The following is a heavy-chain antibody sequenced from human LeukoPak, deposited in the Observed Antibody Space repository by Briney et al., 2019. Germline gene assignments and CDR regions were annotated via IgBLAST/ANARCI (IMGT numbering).Heavy chain of an antibody. V-gene: IGHV4-39*01. CDR2: IYYSGST. CDR3: ARLGAHDSSGYYYFGFDP. J-gene: IGHJ5*02. D-gene: IGHD3-22*01. CDR1: GVTISSSSYY. Sequence: SETLSLTCTVSGVTISSSSYYWGWTRQPPGKGLEWIGSIYYSGSTSYNPSLKSRVTIFVDTSKNQFSLKLSSVTAADTAVYYCARLGAHDSSGYYYFGFDPWGQGTLVTVSS.